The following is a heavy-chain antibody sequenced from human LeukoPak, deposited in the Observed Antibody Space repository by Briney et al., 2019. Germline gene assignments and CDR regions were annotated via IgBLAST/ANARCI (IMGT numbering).Heavy chain of an antibody. CDR2: IQYDGSNE. CDR1: GFTFSSYD. CDR3: AKDARLLRGVVTTAFDS. J-gene: IGHJ4*02. V-gene: IGHV3-30*02. Sequence: GGSLRLSCAASGFTFSSYDMHWVRQAPGKELEWVTFIQYDGSNEYQADSVKGRFSISRDNSKNTVYLQMNSLRTEDTAVYYCAKDARLLRGVVTTAFDSWGQGTLVTVSS. D-gene: IGHD3-3*01.